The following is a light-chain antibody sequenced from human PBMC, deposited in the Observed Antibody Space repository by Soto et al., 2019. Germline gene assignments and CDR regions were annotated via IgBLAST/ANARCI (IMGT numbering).Light chain of an antibody. V-gene: IGLV2-14*01. CDR1: SSDVGGYKY. J-gene: IGLJ2*01. Sequence: QSVLTQPASVSGSPGQSITISCTGTSSDVGGYKYVSWYQQYPGKAPKLMIYDVSNRPSGVSNRFSGSKSGNTASLTISGLQAEDEADYYCSSYTSSSTLEVFGGGTKVTVL. CDR3: SSYTSSSTLEV. CDR2: DVS.